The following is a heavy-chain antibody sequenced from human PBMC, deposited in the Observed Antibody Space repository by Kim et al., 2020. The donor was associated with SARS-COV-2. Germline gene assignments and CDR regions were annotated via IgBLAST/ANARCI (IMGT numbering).Heavy chain of an antibody. D-gene: IGHD3-9*01. Sequence: ADSVEGRFTITRKNYKNTLYLQMNSLRAEDTAVYYCAKVVAFILTGYYHYWGQGTLVTVSS. J-gene: IGHJ4*02. CDR3: AKVVAFILTGYYHY. V-gene: IGHV3-23*01.